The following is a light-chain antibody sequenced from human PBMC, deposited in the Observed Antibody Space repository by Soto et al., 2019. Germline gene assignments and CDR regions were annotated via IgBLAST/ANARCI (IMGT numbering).Light chain of an antibody. CDR2: TNN. CDR3: AAWDDSLNGPV. Sequence: QPVLTQPPSASGTPGQRVTISCSGSSSNIGSNTVNWYQHLPGTAPTLLIYTNNHRPSGVPDRFSGSRSGTSASLAISSLQSEDEADYYCAAWDDSLNGPVFGGGTKLTVL. CDR1: SSNIGSNT. J-gene: IGLJ2*01. V-gene: IGLV1-44*01.